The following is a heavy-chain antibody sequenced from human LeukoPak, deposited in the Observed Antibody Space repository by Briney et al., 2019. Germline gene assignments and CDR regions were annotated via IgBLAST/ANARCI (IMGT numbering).Heavy chain of an antibody. CDR1: GYTFASYG. V-gene: IGHV1-18*01. Sequence: ASVKVSCKASGYTFASYGISWVRQAPGQGLEWMGWISAYNGNTNYAQKLQGRVTMTTDTSTSTAYMELRSLRSDDTAVYYCARGLRPSVWTPSWFDYWGQGTLVTVSS. J-gene: IGHJ4*02. CDR3: ARGLRPSVWTPSWFDY. CDR2: ISAYNGNT. D-gene: IGHD4-17*01.